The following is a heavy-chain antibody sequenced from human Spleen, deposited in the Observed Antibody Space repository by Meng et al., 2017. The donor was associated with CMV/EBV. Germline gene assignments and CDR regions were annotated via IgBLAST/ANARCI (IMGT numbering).Heavy chain of an antibody. V-gene: IGHV3-30*02. Sequence: GGSLRLSCAASGFTFSSYGMHWVRQAPGKGLEWVAFIRYDGSNKYSADSVKGRFTISRDNSKNTLYLQMNSLRAEDTAVYYCAKLFGGSGSDDYWGQGTLVTVSS. CDR2: IRYDGSNK. J-gene: IGHJ4*02. CDR1: GFTFSSYG. CDR3: AKLFGGSGSDDY. D-gene: IGHD6-19*01.